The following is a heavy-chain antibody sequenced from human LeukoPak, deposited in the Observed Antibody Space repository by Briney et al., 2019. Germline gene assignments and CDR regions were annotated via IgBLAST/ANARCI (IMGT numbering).Heavy chain of an antibody. V-gene: IGHV4-59*06. CDR2: IYYSGST. Sequence: SETLSLTCTVSGSITYDYWSWIRQPPGKGLEWIGYIYYSGSTYYNPSLKSRVTISVDTSKNQFSLKLSSVTAADTAVYYCARVYSDYYGSGSYNPWFDPWGQGTLVTVSS. J-gene: IGHJ5*02. CDR1: GSITYDY. CDR3: ARVYSDYYGSGSYNPWFDP. D-gene: IGHD3-10*01.